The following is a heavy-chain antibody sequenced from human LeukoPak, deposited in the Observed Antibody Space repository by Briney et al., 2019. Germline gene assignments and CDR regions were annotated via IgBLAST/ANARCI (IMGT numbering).Heavy chain of an antibody. CDR1: GGPFSGYY. CDR2: INHSGST. Sequence: SETLSLTCAVYGGPFSGYYWSWIRQPPGKGLEWIGEINHSGSTNYNPSLKSRVTISVDTSKNQFSLKLSSVTAADTAVYYCARYGVGATNDDAFDIWGQGTMVTVSS. CDR3: ARYGVGATNDDAFDI. V-gene: IGHV4-34*01. D-gene: IGHD1-26*01. J-gene: IGHJ3*02.